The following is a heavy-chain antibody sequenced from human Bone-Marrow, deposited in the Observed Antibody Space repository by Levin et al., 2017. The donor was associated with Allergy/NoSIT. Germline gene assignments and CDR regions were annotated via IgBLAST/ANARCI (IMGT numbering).Heavy chain of an antibody. V-gene: IGHV4-59*08. CDR3: ARLVTTVSSYYYATDV. Sequence: SETLSLTCTVSGVSITSHYWSWIRQPPGKGLEWIGYSYYGGSTDYNPSLKSRVTISVDTSKSQFSLKLSSVTAADTAVYYRARLVTTVSSYYYATDVWGQGTTVTVSS. J-gene: IGHJ6*02. CDR2: SYYGGST. D-gene: IGHD4-11*01. CDR1: GVSITSHY.